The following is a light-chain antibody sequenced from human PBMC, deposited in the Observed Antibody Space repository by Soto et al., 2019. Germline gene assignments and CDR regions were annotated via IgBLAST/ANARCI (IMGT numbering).Light chain of an antibody. CDR1: QGVLYTSNNKNN. J-gene: IGKJ2*01. CDR3: QQYYSSPYT. Sequence: DIVMTQSPDSLAVSLGERATINCKTSQGVLYTSNNKNNLAWYQQKTGQPPKLLIYWTSTRESGVPDRFSGSGSGTDFALTISSLQAEDVAVYYCQQYYSSPYTFGQGTKLEIK. CDR2: WTS. V-gene: IGKV4-1*01.